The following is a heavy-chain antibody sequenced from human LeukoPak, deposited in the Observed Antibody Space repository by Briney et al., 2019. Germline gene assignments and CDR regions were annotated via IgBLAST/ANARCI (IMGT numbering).Heavy chain of an antibody. J-gene: IGHJ4*02. V-gene: IGHV3-48*01. CDR3: ARGFWSGSGY. CDR2: ISSSSTM. D-gene: IGHD3-3*01. CDR1: GSTFSSYS. Sequence: GGSLRLSCVVSGSTFSSYSMNWVRQAPGKGLEWVSYISSSSTMYYADSVKGRFTISRDNVKNSLYLQMNSLRAEDTAVYYCARGFWSGSGYWGQGTLVTVSS.